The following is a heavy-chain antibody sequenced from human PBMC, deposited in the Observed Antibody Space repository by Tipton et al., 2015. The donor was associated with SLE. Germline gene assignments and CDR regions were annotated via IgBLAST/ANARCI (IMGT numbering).Heavy chain of an antibody. CDR3: ARLADYKGECY. D-gene: IGHD4-11*01. CDR2: ISYTGTT. V-gene: IGHV4-39*01. J-gene: IGHJ4*02. CDR1: GASISSSDYY. Sequence: TLSLTCTVSGASISSSDYYWGWIRQPPGKGLEWIASISYTGTTFYNPSLKSRVTISLDTSKNQFSLNLSSVNAADVTVYYCARLADYKGECYWFQGTLVSVAS.